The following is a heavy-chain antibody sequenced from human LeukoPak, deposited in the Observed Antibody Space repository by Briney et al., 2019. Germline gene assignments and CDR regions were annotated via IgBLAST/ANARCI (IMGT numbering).Heavy chain of an antibody. J-gene: IGHJ4*02. D-gene: IGHD6-6*01. V-gene: IGHV1-18*01. Sequence: ASVKVSCKASGHTFTSYAISWVRQAPGQGLEWMGWISAYNGNTNYAQKLQGRVTMTTDTSTSTAYMELRSLRSDDTAVYYCARLGIAARPLDYWGQGTLVTVSS. CDR1: GHTFTSYA. CDR3: ARLGIAARPLDY. CDR2: ISAYNGNT.